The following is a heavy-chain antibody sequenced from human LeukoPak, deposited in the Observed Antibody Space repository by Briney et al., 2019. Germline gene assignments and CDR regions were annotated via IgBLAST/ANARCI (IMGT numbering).Heavy chain of an antibody. CDR2: IYHSGST. V-gene: IGHV4-38-2*02. Sequence: SSETLSLTCAVSGYSISSGYYWGWIRQPPGTGLEWIGSIYHSGSTYYNPSLKSRVTISVDTSKNQFSLKLSSVTAADTAVYYCARERGDYEEYWGQGTLVTVSS. J-gene: IGHJ4*02. D-gene: IGHD4-17*01. CDR1: GYSISSGYY. CDR3: ARERGDYEEY.